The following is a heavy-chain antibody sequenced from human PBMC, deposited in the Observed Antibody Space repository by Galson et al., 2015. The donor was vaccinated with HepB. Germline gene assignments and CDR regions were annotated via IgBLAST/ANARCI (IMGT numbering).Heavy chain of an antibody. CDR1: GGTFTNYA. J-gene: IGHJ3*02. V-gene: IGHV1-69*13. CDR3: TTGLALINWLSGRCYDVFDI. Sequence: SVKVSCKAPGGTFTNYAVSWARQAPGQGLEWMGGIIPIFGKTNYAQKFQGTVTISADDSTSTAYMDLSSLRSEDTAVYYCTTGLALINWLSGRCYDVFDIRSEARKVTVSS. CDR2: IIPIFGKT. D-gene: IGHD2-15*01.